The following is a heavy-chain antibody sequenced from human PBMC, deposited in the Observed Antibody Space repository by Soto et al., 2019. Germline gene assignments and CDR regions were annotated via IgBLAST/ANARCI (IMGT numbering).Heavy chain of an antibody. CDR2: IYYSGST. J-gene: IGHJ5*02. Sequence: SETLSLTCTVSGGSVSSGSYYWSWIRQPPGKGLEWIGYIYYSGSTNYNPSLKSRVTISVDTSKNQFSLKLSSVTAADTAVYYCAREYDYDILTGYYTFDPWGQGTLVTSPQ. CDR1: GGSVSSGSYY. CDR3: AREYDYDILTGYYTFDP. D-gene: IGHD3-9*01. V-gene: IGHV4-61*01.